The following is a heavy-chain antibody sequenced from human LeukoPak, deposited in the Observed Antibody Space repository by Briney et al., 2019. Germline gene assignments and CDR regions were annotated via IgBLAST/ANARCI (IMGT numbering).Heavy chain of an antibody. Sequence: GSLRLSCAASGFTFSSYSMNWVRQAPGKGLEWVSFISSSRSYIYYADSVKGRFTISRDNSKNTLYLQMNSLRAEDTAVYYCARRAGGYSHPYDYWGQGILVTVSS. CDR3: ARRAGGYSHPYDY. J-gene: IGHJ4*02. CDR2: ISSSRSYI. D-gene: IGHD4-23*01. V-gene: IGHV3-21*04. CDR1: GFTFSSYS.